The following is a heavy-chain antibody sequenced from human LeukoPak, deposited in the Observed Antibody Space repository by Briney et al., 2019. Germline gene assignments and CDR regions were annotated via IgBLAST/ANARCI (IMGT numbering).Heavy chain of an antibody. CDR2: MYTSGGV. J-gene: IGHJ5*02. D-gene: IGHD6-13*01. V-gene: IGHV4-4*07. CDR1: GGSISNYY. CDR3: ARDGSNWGHWFDP. Sequence: NPSETLSLTCTVSGGSISNYYWSWIRQPAGKGLEWIGHMYTSGGVNYNPSLESRVTMSMDTSKNQFFLNLISVTAADTAVYYCARDGSNWGHWFDPWGQGTLVTVSS.